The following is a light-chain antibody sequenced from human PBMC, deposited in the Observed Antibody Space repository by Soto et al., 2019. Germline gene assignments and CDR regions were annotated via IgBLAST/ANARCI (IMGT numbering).Light chain of an antibody. CDR1: SSNIGSNT. Sequence: QAVVTQPPSASGTPGQRVTISCSGSSSNIGSNTVNWYQQLPGTAPKHLIYSNNQRPSGVPDRFSGSKSGTSASLAISGLQSEDEADDYCAAWDDSLRGYGFGTGTKVAVL. CDR2: SNN. V-gene: IGLV1-44*01. J-gene: IGLJ1*01. CDR3: AAWDDSLRGYG.